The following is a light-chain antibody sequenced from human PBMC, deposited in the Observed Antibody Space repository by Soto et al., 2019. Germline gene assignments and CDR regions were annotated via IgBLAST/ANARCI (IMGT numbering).Light chain of an antibody. Sequence: QSVLTQPASVSGSPGQSITISCTGASSDVGGYNYVSWYQQHPGKAPKLMIYDVSNRPSGVSNRFSGSKSGNTASLTISGLQPEDEADSYCSSYTSSSTLGVFGTGTKLTVL. CDR3: SSYTSSSTLGV. CDR1: SSDVGGYNY. J-gene: IGLJ1*01. V-gene: IGLV2-14*01. CDR2: DVS.